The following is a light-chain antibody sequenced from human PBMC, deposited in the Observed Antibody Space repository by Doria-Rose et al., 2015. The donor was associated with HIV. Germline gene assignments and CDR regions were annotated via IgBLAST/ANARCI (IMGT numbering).Light chain of an antibody. CDR1: QTVSTY. J-gene: IGKJ1*01. CDR2: AAS. V-gene: IGKV1-39*01. Sequence: DIQVTQSPSSLSASIGDRVTITCRASQTVSTYLNWFQQEPGKAPKRLIYAASRLQSGVPSRFSGSGSGTDFTLTISGLQPGDFATYYCQQTYSSPPWTFGQGTKVEMK. CDR3: QQTYSSPPWT.